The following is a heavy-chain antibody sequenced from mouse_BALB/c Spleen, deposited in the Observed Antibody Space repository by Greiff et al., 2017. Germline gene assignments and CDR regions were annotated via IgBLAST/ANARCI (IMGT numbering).Heavy chain of an antibody. V-gene: IGHV5-6-2*01. D-gene: IGHD4-1*01. Sequence: EVQLQQSGGGLVKPGGSLKLSCAASGFTFSSYYMSWVRQTPEKRLELVAAINSNGGSTYYPDTVKGRFTISRDNAKNTLYLQMSSLKSEDTALYYCARPSNWVFDYWGQGTTLTVSS. J-gene: IGHJ2*01. CDR1: GFTFSSYY. CDR3: ARPSNWVFDY. CDR2: INSNGGST.